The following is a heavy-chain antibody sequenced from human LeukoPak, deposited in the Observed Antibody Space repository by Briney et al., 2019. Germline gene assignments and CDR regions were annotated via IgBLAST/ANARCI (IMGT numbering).Heavy chain of an antibody. CDR2: IYYGGRS. CDR3: ARGGAYHWSD. J-gene: IGHJ4*02. D-gene: IGHD1-26*01. Sequence: SETLSLTCTVSGGSISSGGYYWNWVRQHPGKGLEWVGYIYYGGRSYYNPSLKSRVSISVDTSKNQFSLRLSSVTAADTAVYFCARGGAYHWSDWGQGTLVTVSS. CDR1: GGSISSGGYY. V-gene: IGHV4-31*03.